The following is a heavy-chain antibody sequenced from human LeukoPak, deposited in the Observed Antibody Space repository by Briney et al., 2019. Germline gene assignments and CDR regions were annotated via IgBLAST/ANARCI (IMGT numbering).Heavy chain of an antibody. V-gene: IGHV3-30*02. Sequence: GGSLRLSCAASGLTFSSYGMHWVRQAPGKGLEWVAFIRYDGRNKDYADSVKGRFTISRDNSKNTLYLQMNRLRAEDTALYYCAKDPGYRYGSPIDYWGQGTLVTVS. CDR2: IRYDGRNK. CDR3: AKDPGYRYGSPIDY. CDR1: GLTFSSYG. D-gene: IGHD5-18*01. J-gene: IGHJ4*02.